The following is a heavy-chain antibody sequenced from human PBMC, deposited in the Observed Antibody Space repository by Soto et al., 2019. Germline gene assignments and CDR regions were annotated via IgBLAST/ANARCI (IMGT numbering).Heavy chain of an antibody. CDR1: GVSFNNNG. CDR2: VSPPFRTS. D-gene: IGHD3-10*01. V-gene: IGHV1-69*01. J-gene: IGHJ6*02. CDR3: ARVLYYGSGSYSPYGMDV. Sequence: QVQLVQSGAEVKKPGSSVKVSCKTSGVSFNNNGIGWVRQAPGHGLEWMGGVSPPFRTSNYARKFQGRISITADASTGTVIKGLSSLTSEDTAQYYCARVLYYGSGSYSPYGMDVWGQGTTVTVSS.